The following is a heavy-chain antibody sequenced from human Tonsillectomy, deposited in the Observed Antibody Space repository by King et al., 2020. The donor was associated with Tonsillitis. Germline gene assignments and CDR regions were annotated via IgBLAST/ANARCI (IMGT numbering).Heavy chain of an antibody. CDR1: GFTFSDYY. D-gene: IGHD2-8*01. CDR3: ARDGVGNWFDP. V-gene: IGHV3-11*05. J-gene: IGHJ5*02. CDR2: IIISSSYT. Sequence: VQLVESGGGLVKPGGSLRLSCAASGFTFSDYYMSWIRQAPGKGLEWVSYIIISSSYTNYADSVKGRFTISRDNAKNSLYLQMNSLRAEDTAVYYCARDGVGNWFDPWGQGTLVTVSS.